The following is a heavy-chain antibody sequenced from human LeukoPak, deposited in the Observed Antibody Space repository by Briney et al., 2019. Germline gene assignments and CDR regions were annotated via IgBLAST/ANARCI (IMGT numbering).Heavy chain of an antibody. Sequence: GGSLRLSCAASGFTFSGSAMHWVRQASGKGLEWVGRIKSKTDGGTTDYAAPVKGRFTISRDDSKNTLYLQMNSLKTEDTAVYYCTTDYYDSSGYYVFGYWGQGTLVTVSS. CDR3: TTDYYDSSGYYVFGY. CDR1: GFTFSGSA. V-gene: IGHV3-15*07. D-gene: IGHD3-22*01. J-gene: IGHJ4*02. CDR2: IKSKTDGGTT.